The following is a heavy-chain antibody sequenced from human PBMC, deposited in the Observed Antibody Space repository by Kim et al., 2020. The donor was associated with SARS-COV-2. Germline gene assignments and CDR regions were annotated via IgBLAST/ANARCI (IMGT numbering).Heavy chain of an antibody. CDR3: ASLHSSSWDYYYYYGMDV. D-gene: IGHD6-13*01. CDR2: ISYDGSNK. Sequence: GGSLRLSCAASGFTFSSYAMHWVRQAPGKGLEWVAVISYDGSNKYYADSVKGRFTISRDNSKNTLYLQMNSLRAEDTAVYYCASLHSSSWDYYYYYGMDV. V-gene: IGHV3-30*04. CDR1: GFTFSSYA. J-gene: IGHJ6*01.